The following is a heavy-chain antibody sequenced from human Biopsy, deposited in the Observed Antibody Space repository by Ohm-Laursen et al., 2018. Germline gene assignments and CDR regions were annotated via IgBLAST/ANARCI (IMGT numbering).Heavy chain of an antibody. CDR3: ARDPIVGSKADGMDV. J-gene: IGHJ6*02. V-gene: IGHV3-33*01. CDR1: GFTFSVYA. Sequence: SLRLSCSASGFTFSVYAMHWVRQAPGKGLEWVSIIWYDGSNEYYADSVKGRFTISRDNSKNTVFLQMSSLRAENTGVYYCARDPIVGSKADGMDVWGQGTTVTVSS. D-gene: IGHD1-26*01. CDR2: IWYDGSNE.